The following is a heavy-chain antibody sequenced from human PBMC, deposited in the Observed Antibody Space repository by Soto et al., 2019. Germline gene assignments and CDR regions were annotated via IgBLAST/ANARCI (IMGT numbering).Heavy chain of an antibody. D-gene: IGHD2-2*01. V-gene: IGHV3-64D*06. CDR1: GFTFSSYA. Sequence: GGPLRLSCSASGFTFSSYAMHWVRQAPGKGLEYVSAISSNGGSTYYADSVKGRFTISRDNSKNTLYLQMSSLRAEDTAVYYCVSGIGYCSSTSCHNWFDPWGQGTLVTVSS. CDR3: VSGIGYCSSTSCHNWFDP. CDR2: ISSNGGST. J-gene: IGHJ5*02.